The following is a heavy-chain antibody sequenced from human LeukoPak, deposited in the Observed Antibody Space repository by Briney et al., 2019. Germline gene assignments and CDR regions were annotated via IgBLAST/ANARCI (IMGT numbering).Heavy chain of an antibody. V-gene: IGHV1-69*04. CDR3: ARDLSAVAGPDLDY. D-gene: IGHD6-19*01. J-gene: IGHJ4*02. CDR2: IIPILGIA. Sequence: GASVKVSCKASGGTFSSYAISWVRQAPGQGLEWMGRIIPILGIANYAQKFQGRVTITADKSTSTAYMELSSLGSDDTAVYYCARDLSAVAGPDLDYWGQGTLVTVSS. CDR1: GGTFSSYA.